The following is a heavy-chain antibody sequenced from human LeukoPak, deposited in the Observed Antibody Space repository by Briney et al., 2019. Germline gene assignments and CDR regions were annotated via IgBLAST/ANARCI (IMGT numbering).Heavy chain of an antibody. CDR1: GFTFSDYY. CDR3: ARSLQWLEVIDY. CDR2: ISSSGSTI. J-gene: IGHJ4*02. Sequence: PGGSLRLSCAASGFTFSDYYMSWIRQAPGKGLEWVSYISSSGSTIYYADSVKGRFTISRDNSKNTVYLQMNSLRVEDTAVYYCARSLQWLEVIDYWGQGTLVTVSS. D-gene: IGHD6-19*01. V-gene: IGHV3-11*04.